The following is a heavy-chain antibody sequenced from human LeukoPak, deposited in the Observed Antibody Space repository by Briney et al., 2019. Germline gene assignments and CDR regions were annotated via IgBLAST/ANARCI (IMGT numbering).Heavy chain of an antibody. CDR2: IYYSGST. CDR1: GGSISSYY. V-gene: IGHV4-59*01. Sequence: SETLSLTCTVSGGSISSYYWSWIRQPPGKGLEWIGYIYYSGSTKYNPSLKSRVTISVDASKTQFSLKLNSVTAADTAVYYCARGSRELYYFDYWGQGTLVTVCS. CDR3: ARGSRELYYFDY. D-gene: IGHD1-7*01. J-gene: IGHJ4*02.